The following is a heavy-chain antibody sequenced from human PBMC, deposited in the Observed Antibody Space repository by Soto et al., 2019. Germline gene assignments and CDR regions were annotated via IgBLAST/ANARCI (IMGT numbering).Heavy chain of an antibody. J-gene: IGHJ4*02. CDR3: TKADSKTFDY. Sequence: VQLLESGGGLVQPGGSLRLPCAASGFAFGGYPMRWARRAPGRGLEWVSTITGGGDTTYYADSVQGRFTISRDNSKRTLYLQMNSLRVEDTALYYCTKADSKTFDYWGQGTLVTVSS. D-gene: IGHD4-4*01. V-gene: IGHV3-23*01. CDR1: GFAFGGYP. CDR2: ITGGGDTT.